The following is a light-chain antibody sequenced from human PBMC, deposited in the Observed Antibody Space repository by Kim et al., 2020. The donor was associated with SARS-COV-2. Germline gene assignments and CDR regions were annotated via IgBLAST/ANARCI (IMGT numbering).Light chain of an antibody. CDR1: GSVVET. Sequence: PGKPAPLTCGVHGSVVETVHWSQQGPGQAPFLVVYDDNARPSGIPERFSGSNSGNTATLTIRSVEAGDEADYYCQVWDGGSDLAIFGGGTQLTVL. V-gene: IGLV3-21*03. CDR2: DDN. CDR3: QVWDGGSDLAI. J-gene: IGLJ2*01.